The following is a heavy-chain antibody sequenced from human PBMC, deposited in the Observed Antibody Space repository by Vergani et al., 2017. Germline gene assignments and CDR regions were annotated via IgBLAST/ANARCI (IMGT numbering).Heavy chain of an antibody. V-gene: IGHV3-30-3*01. Sequence: QVQLVESGGGVVQPGTSLRLSCVVSGFALHRHALYWVRQAPGKGLEWVVGISFDGTNEYYPDLVKGRFTISRDIAKNTLYLQVRSLRLEDTGVYHCVRCRGLCAGGRCYTEAWDYWGQGTPVTVSS. CDR2: ISFDGTNE. J-gene: IGHJ4*02. D-gene: IGHD2-2*02. CDR3: VRCRGLCAGGRCYTEAWDY. CDR1: GFALHRHA.